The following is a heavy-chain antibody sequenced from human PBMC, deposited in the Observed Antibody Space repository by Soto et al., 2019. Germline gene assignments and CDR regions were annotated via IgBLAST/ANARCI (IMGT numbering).Heavy chain of an antibody. CDR2: IYHSGST. D-gene: IGHD6-19*01. Sequence: PSETLSLTCAVSGGSISSRGYSWSWIRQPPGKGLEWIGYIYHSGSTYYNPSLKSRVTISVDTSKNQFSLKLNSLTAADTAVYYCARHSPPFLYGWWRLGVWGQGITVTVSS. CDR3: ARHSPPFLYGWWRLGV. V-gene: IGHV4-30-2*01. J-gene: IGHJ6*02. CDR1: GGSISSRGYS.